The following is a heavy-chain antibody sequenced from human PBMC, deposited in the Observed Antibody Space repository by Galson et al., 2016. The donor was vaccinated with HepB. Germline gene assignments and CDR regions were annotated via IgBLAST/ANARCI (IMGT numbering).Heavy chain of an antibody. CDR2: VYYSGST. Sequence: LSLTCPVSGGSVSSSSYHWSWIRQPPGTGLAWIGYVYYSGSTKNNPSLKSRVAISVDTSKNQFSLKLTSVTAADTAVYYCARVIGVAVTGAGYWFDPWGQGTLVTVSS. CDR1: GGSVSSSSYH. CDR3: ARVIGVAVTGAGYWFDP. V-gene: IGHV4-61*01. D-gene: IGHD6-19*01. J-gene: IGHJ5*02.